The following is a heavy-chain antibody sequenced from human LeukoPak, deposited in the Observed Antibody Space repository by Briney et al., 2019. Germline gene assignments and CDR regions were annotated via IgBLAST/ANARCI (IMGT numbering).Heavy chain of an antibody. Sequence: GGSLRLSCAASGFTFSIYVMTWGRQAPGKGLEWFSGISGSSTSTWYADSVKGRFTISRDNSKNTLYLQMNSLRAEDTAVYYYAKDRDSSSGSSYLDFWGQGTLVTVSS. CDR3: AKDRDSSSGSSYLDF. CDR1: GFTFSIYV. V-gene: IGHV3-23*01. D-gene: IGHD6-13*01. CDR2: ISGSSTST. J-gene: IGHJ4*02.